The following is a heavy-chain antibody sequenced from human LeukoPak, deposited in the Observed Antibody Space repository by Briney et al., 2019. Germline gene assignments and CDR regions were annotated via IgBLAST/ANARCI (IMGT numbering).Heavy chain of an antibody. CDR3: ARGYILNNAFDI. Sequence: ASVKVSCKASGYTFTGYYMHWVRQAPGQGLEWMGWINPNSGGRNYAQKFQGRVTMTRDTSISTAYMELSRLRSDDTAVYYCARGYILNNAFDIWGQGTMVTVSS. V-gene: IGHV1-2*02. CDR2: INPNSGGR. J-gene: IGHJ3*02. CDR1: GYTFTGYY. D-gene: IGHD5-12*01.